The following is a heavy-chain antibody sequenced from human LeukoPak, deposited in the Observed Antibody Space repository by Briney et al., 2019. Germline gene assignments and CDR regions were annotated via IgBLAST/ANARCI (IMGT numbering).Heavy chain of an antibody. V-gene: IGHV5-51*01. Sequence: GESLKISCKGSGYSFTSYWIGWVRQMPGKGLEWMGIIYPGDSVTRYSPSFQGQVTISADKSISTAYLQWSSLKASDTAMYYCARLLASEEYYYDSSGYYPGYWGQGTLVTVSS. CDR2: IYPGDSVT. D-gene: IGHD3-22*01. J-gene: IGHJ4*02. CDR3: ARLLASEEYYYDSSGYYPGY. CDR1: GYSFTSYW.